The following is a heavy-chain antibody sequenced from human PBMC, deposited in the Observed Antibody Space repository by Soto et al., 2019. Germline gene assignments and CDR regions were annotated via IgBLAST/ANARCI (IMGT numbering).Heavy chain of an antibody. V-gene: IGHV3-30-3*01. CDR2: ISYDGSNK. CDR3: ARASRGFDY. D-gene: IGHD3-16*01. CDR1: GFTFSSYA. J-gene: IGHJ4*02. Sequence: TGGSLRLSCAASGFTFSSYAMHWVRQAPGKGLEWVAVISYDGSNKYYADSVKGRFTISRDNSKNTLYLQMNSLRAEDTAVYYCARASRGFDYWGQGTLVTVSS.